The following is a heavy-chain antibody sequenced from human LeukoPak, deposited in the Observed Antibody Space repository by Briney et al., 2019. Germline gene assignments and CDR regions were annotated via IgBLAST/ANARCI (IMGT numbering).Heavy chain of an antibody. D-gene: IGHD3-10*01. V-gene: IGHV3-23*01. CDR3: ATANPTPRGINFDS. J-gene: IGHJ4*02. CDR1: GFTLRTSA. CDR2: INGGDYST. Sequence: GGSLRLSCAASGFTLRTSAMSWVRQAPAKGLQWVSSINGGDYSTYYADSVKGRFTISRDSSKNILYLQMNSLRTDDTAMYYCATANPTPRGINFDSWGQGTLVTVSS.